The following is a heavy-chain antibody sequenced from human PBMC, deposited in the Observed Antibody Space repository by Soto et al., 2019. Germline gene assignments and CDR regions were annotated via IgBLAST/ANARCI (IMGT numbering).Heavy chain of an antibody. CDR1: GGTFSSYA. Sequence: QVQLVQSGAEVKKPGSSVKVSCKASGGTFSSYAISWVRQAPGQGLEWMGGIIPISETTNYAQKFQGRVTITGDESKRTANMELSTLRSEDRAVYYCARAQGSSTSLEIYYYYYYGMDFWAQGTTCTVSS. CDR2: IIPISETT. D-gene: IGHD2-2*01. V-gene: IGHV1-69*01. CDR3: ARAQGSSTSLEIYYYYYYGMDF. J-gene: IGHJ6*02.